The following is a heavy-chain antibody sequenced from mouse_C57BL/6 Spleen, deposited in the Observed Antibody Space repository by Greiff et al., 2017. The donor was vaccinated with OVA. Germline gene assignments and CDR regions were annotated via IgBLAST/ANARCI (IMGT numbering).Heavy chain of an antibody. J-gene: IGHJ4*01. CDR1: GYTFTSYW. Sequence: QVQLQQPGAELVRPGSSVKLSCKASGYTFTSYWMHWVKQRPIQGLEWIGNIDPSDSETLYNQKFKDKATLTVDKSSSTAYMQLSSLTSEDSAVYYCARSMDYWGQGTSVTVSS. CDR2: IDPSDSET. V-gene: IGHV1-52*01. CDR3: ARSMDY.